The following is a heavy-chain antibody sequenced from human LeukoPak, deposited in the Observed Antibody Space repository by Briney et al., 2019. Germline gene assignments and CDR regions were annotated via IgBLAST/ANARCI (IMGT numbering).Heavy chain of an antibody. Sequence: ASVKVSCKASGYTFTSYGISWVRQAPGQGLEWMGWINTNTGNPTYAQGFTGRFVFSLDTSVSTAYLQISSLKAEDTAVYYCARGGKTPADAFDIWGQGTMVTVSS. D-gene: IGHD4-23*01. CDR3: ARGGKTPADAFDI. CDR1: GYTFTSYG. CDR2: INTNTGNP. V-gene: IGHV7-4-1*02. J-gene: IGHJ3*02.